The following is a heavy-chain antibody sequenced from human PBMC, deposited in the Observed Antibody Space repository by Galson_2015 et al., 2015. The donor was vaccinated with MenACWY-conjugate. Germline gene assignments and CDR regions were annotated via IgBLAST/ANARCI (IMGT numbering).Heavy chain of an antibody. CDR2: PRDKANSYTT. Sequence: SLRLSCAASGFTFSTPYMDWVRQAPGKGLEWIGRPRDKANSYTTEYASSAKGRFTISRDESKNSLYLQINSLKTEDTAVYYCAREGDSSGPDFDYWGQGTLVTVSS. V-gene: IGHV3-72*01. D-gene: IGHD3-22*01. CDR1: GFTFSTPY. CDR3: AREGDSSGPDFDY. J-gene: IGHJ4*02.